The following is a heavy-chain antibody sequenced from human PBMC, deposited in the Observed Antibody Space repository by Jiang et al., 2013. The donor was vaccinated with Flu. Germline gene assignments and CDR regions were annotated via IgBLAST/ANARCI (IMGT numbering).Heavy chain of an antibody. D-gene: IGHD1-26*01. J-gene: IGHJ5*02. V-gene: IGHV1-24*01. Sequence: KFQGRVTMTEDTSTDTAYMELSSLRSEDTAVYYCATAGIRKWELPGKWFDPWGQGTLVTVSS. CDR3: ATAGIRKWELPGKWFDP.